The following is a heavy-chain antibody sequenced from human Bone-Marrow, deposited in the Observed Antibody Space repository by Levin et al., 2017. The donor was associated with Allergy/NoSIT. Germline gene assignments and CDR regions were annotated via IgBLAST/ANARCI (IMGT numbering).Heavy chain of an antibody. J-gene: IGHJ3*02. Sequence: AGGSLRLSCKASGGTFSSYAISWVRQAPGQGLEWMGGIIPIFGTANYAQKFQGRVTITADKSTSTAYMELSSLRSEDTAVYYCARGGEWRFDDAFDIWGQGTMVTVSS. V-gene: IGHV1-69*06. CDR1: GGTFSSYA. D-gene: IGHD3-10*01. CDR2: IIPIFGTA. CDR3: ARGGEWRFDDAFDI.